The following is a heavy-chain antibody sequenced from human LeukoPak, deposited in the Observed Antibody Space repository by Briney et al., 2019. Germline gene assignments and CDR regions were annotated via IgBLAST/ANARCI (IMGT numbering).Heavy chain of an antibody. J-gene: IGHJ4*02. CDR3: AKDMSGGDCPDY. V-gene: IGHV3-23*01. CDR2: ISGSGGTT. D-gene: IGHD2-21*02. Sequence: PGGSLRLSCAASGFTFSSYGMNWVRQAPGKGLEWVSAISGSGGTTYYADSLRGRFTISRDNSKNTLYLQMNSLRAEDTAVYYCAKDMSGGDCPDYWGQGTLVTVSS. CDR1: GFTFSSYG.